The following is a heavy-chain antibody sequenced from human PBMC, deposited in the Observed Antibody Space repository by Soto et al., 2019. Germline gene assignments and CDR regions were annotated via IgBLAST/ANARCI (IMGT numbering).Heavy chain of an antibody. CDR2: IRSNTDGGTT. J-gene: IGHJ4*02. Sequence: EVQLVESGGGLLKPGGSLRLSCAASGLDFNKAWMSWVRQAPGKGREWVGRIRSNTDGGTTEFAAPVKGRFTISRDDSKNMLYLQMNSLTTEDRGVHYCSTDPVGKRGGQWGQGTLVTVSS. D-gene: IGHD7-27*01. V-gene: IGHV3-15*01. CDR1: GLDFNKAW. CDR3: STDPVGKRGGQ.